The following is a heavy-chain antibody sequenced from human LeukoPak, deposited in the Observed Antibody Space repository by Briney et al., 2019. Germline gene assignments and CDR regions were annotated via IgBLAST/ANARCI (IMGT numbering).Heavy chain of an antibody. CDR2: ISGSGGST. J-gene: IGHJ2*01. CDR3: AKDPGLRWPYWYFDL. Sequence: GGSLRLSCAASGFTFRSYAMSWVRQAPGKGLEWVSAISGSGGSTYYADSVKGRFTISRDNSKNTLYLQMNSPGAEDTAVYYCAKDPGLRWPYWYFDLWGRGTLVTVSS. CDR1: GFTFRSYA. V-gene: IGHV3-23*01. D-gene: IGHD4-23*01.